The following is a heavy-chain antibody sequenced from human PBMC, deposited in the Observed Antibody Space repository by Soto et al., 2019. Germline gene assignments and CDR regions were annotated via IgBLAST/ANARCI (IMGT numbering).Heavy chain of an antibody. D-gene: IGHD6-6*01. J-gene: IGHJ5*02. V-gene: IGHV1-18*01. CDR1: GYTFFTYG. CDR3: ARKSSSSSWFDP. CDR2: ISTYDGNT. Sequence: ASVKVSCKASGYTFFTYGITWVRQAPGQGLEWMGWISTYDGNTDYAQKLQGRVTMTTDTSARTAYMELRSLRSDDTAVYYCARKSSSSSWFDPWGQGTLVTVSS.